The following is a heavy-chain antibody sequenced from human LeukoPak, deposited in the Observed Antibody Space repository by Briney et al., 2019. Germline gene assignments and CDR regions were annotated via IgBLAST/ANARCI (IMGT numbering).Heavy chain of an antibody. CDR2: INHSGST. Sequence: SETLSLTCAVYGGAFSGYYWSWIRQPPGKGLEWIGEINHSGSTNYNPSLKSRVTILADTSKNQFSLKLGSVTAADTAVYYCARARPSGLGVWGQGTTVTVSS. V-gene: IGHV4-34*01. CDR1: GGAFSGYY. J-gene: IGHJ6*02. CDR3: ARARPSGLGV. D-gene: IGHD1-26*01.